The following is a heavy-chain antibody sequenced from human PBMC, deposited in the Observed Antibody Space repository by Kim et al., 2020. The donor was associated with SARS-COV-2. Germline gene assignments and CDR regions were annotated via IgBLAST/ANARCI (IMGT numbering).Heavy chain of an antibody. Sequence: GGSLRLSCAASGFTFSGSAMHWVRQASGKGLEWVGRIRTKSNDYATAYAASVKGRFTISRDDSKNTAYLQMNSLKTEDTAVYYCARLGELWVDDHYGYAMDVWGQWTTVTVSS. CDR3: ARLGELWVDDHYGYAMDV. V-gene: IGHV3-73*01. CDR1: GFTFSGSA. J-gene: IGHJ6*02. CDR2: IRTKSNDYAT. D-gene: IGHD3-10*01.